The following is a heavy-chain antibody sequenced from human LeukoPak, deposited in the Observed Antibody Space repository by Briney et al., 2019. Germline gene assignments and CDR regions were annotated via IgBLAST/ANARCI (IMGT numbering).Heavy chain of an antibody. V-gene: IGHV3-23*01. Sequence: GGSLRLSCAASGFTFSSYAMTWVRQAPGKGLKWVSAISDSADSTYYADSVKGRFTISRDNSKNTLFLQMNSLGAEDTAVYYCAKVSSGWYYFDYWGQGTLVTVSS. J-gene: IGHJ4*02. CDR2: ISDSADST. D-gene: IGHD6-19*01. CDR3: AKVSSGWYYFDY. CDR1: GFTFSSYA.